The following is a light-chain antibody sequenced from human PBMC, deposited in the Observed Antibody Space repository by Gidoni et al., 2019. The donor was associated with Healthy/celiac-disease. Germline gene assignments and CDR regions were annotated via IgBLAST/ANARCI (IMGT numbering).Light chain of an antibody. Sequence: DIQMTQSPSTLSASVGDRVTITCRASQSISSWLAWYQQKPGKAPKLLIYKASSLESGVQSRFSGSGSGTEFTLTISSLQPDDFATYYCQQYNSYQRTFGQGTKVEIK. CDR3: QQYNSYQRT. CDR1: QSISSW. V-gene: IGKV1-5*03. CDR2: KAS. J-gene: IGKJ1*01.